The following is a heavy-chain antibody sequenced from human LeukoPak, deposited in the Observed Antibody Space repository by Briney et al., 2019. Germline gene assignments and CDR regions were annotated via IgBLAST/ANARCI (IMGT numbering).Heavy chain of an antibody. CDR3: VRESKTYDGSGYYHDY. D-gene: IGHD3-22*01. V-gene: IGHV4-4*07. Sequence: SETLSLTCSVSGGSIRNYFWSWIRQPAGKGLEWIGRIYTSGSIDYKPSLRSRVTMSVDTSGNQFSLKLTSVTAADTAVCYCVRESKTYDGSGYYHDYWGQGTLVTVSS. CDR1: GGSIRNYF. J-gene: IGHJ4*02. CDR2: IYTSGSI.